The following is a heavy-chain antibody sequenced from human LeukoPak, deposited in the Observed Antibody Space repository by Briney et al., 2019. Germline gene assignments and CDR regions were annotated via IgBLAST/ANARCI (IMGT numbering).Heavy chain of an antibody. V-gene: IGHV3-43*01. D-gene: IGHD6-13*01. CDR2: ISWDGGST. CDR1: GFTFDDYT. J-gene: IGHJ6*03. Sequence: PGGSLRLSCAASGFTFDDYTMHWVRHAPGKGLEWVSLISWDGGSTYYADSVKGRFTISRDNSKNSLYLQMNSLRAEDTALYYCARDVYSSSWYGIGYYYYYYMDVWGKGTTVTVSS. CDR3: ARDVYSSSWYGIGYYYYYYMDV.